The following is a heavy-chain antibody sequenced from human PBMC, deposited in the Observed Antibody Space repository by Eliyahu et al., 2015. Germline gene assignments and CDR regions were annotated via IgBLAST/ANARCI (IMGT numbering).Heavy chain of an antibody. J-gene: IGHJ6*02. CDR1: GFXFSXXX. CDR2: ISTSSSYI. Sequence: EVQLVESGGGLVKPGGSLRVSCAASGFXFSXXXXXWVRQAPGKGLEWGSYISTSSSYIYYADSVKGRFTISRDNAKNSLYLQMSSLRVEDTAVYYCARVPMDSYGSQAAWFYGMDVWGQGTTVTVSS. V-gene: IGHV3-21*01. CDR3: ARVPMDSYGSQAAWFYGMDV. D-gene: IGHD5-18*01.